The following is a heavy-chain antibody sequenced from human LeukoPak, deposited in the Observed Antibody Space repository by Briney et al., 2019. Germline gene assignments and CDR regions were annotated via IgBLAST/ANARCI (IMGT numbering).Heavy chain of an antibody. CDR1: GGSISSYY. J-gene: IGHJ3*02. D-gene: IGHD3-22*01. V-gene: IGHV4-59*01. CDR2: IYYSGST. CDR3: ARERDSYYDSSGYYYGTTLGAFDI. Sequence: PSETLSLTCTVSGGSISSYYWSWIRQPPGKGLEWIGYIYYSGSTNYNPSLKSRVTLSVDTSKNQFSLKLSSVTAADTAVYYCARERDSYYDSSGYYYGTTLGAFDIWGQGTMVTVSS.